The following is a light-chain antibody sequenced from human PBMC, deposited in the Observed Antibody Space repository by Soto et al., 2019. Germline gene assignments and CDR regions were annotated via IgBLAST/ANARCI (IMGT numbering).Light chain of an antibody. CDR2: EAS. CDR1: QSVSSD. Sequence: EIVLTQSPATLSLSPGERATLSCRASQSVSSDLAWYQQKPGQAPRLLIYEASNRATGIPARFSGSGSGTDCTLTISSLEPEDFAVYYCQQRSNWPGTFGQGTKLEIK. CDR3: QQRSNWPGT. V-gene: IGKV3-11*01. J-gene: IGKJ2*01.